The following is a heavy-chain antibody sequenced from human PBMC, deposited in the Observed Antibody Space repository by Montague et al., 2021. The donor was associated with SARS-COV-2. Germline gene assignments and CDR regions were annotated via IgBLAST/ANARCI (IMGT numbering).Heavy chain of an antibody. Sequence: SETLSLTCTVSGGSISTYYWSWIRQPPGKGLEWIGYIYYSGSANYNPSLKSRVTISVDTSKNQFSLKLSSVTAADTAVYYCAQLRTFYFDCWGQGTLVTVSP. J-gene: IGHJ4*02. CDR3: AQLRTFYFDC. CDR2: IYYSGSA. CDR1: GGSISTYY. V-gene: IGHV4-59*08. D-gene: IGHD5-24*01.